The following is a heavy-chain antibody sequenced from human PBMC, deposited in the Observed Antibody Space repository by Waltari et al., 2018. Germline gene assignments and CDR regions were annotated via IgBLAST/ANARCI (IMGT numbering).Heavy chain of an antibody. V-gene: IGHV1-69*05. CDR3: ARGRSSSRKAFDI. CDR1: GGTFSSYA. J-gene: IGHJ3*02. CDR2: VIPILCTA. D-gene: IGHD6-13*01. Sequence: QVQLVQSGAEVKKPGSSVKVSCKASGGTFSSYAISWVRQAPGQGLEWMGGVIPILCTANYEQNVQGRVTITTDESTRTAYMELSSLRSEDTAVYYCARGRSSSRKAFDIWGQGTMVTVSS.